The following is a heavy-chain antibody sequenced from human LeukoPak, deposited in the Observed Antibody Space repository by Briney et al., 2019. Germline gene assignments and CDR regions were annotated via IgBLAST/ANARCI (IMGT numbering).Heavy chain of an antibody. J-gene: IGHJ6*02. D-gene: IGHD3-9*01. CDR2: VLGGGSST. CDR1: GFTFRSYA. CDR3: AKAQRTIRQYFYDGMDV. Sequence: GGSLRLSCTASGFTFRSYAMSWIRQAPGKGLEWVSLVLGGGSSTYYADSVKGRFTISRDNSKNTLYLQMNSLRAEDTAVYFCAKAQRTIRQYFYDGMDVWGQGATVTVSS. V-gene: IGHV3-23*01.